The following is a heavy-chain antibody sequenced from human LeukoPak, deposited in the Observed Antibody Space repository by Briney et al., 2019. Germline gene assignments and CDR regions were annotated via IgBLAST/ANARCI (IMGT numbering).Heavy chain of an antibody. CDR1: GYTFTSYA. CDR2: MNPNSGNT. Sequence: ASVRVSCKASGYTFTSYAINWVRQATGQGLEGMGWMNPNSGNTGYAQKFQGRVTMTRNTSISTAYMELSSLRSEDTAVYYCARSYSYGLGWFDPWGQGTLVTVSS. CDR3: ARSYSYGLGWFDP. D-gene: IGHD5-18*01. V-gene: IGHV1-8*01. J-gene: IGHJ5*02.